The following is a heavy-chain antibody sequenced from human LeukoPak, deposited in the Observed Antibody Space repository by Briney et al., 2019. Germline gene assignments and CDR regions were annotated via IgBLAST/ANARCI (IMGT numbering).Heavy chain of an antibody. J-gene: IGHJ4*02. Sequence: GGSLRLSCAASGFTVSSNYMSWVRQAPGKGLEWVSVIYSGGSTYYADSVKGRFTISRDNSKNTLYLQMYSLRAEDTAVYYCARDAPTGGFDYWGQGTLVTVSS. CDR2: IYSGGST. CDR3: ARDAPTGGFDY. CDR1: GFTVSSNY. D-gene: IGHD3-16*01. V-gene: IGHV3-53*01.